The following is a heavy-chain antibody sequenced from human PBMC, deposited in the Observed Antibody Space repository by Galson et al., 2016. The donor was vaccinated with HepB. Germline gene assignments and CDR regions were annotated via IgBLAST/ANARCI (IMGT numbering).Heavy chain of an antibody. V-gene: IGHV3-23*01. CDR2: ISGSGSGP. CDR1: GFTFTNYA. J-gene: IGHJ4*02. Sequence: SLRLSCAASGFTFTNYAMSWVRQAPGKGLEWVSGISGSGSGPYYTDSVKGRFTISRDNSKNTLYLQMNSLRAEDTAFYYCAKEKGTGYSPFDYWGQGTLVTVSS. CDR3: AKEKGTGYSPFDY. D-gene: IGHD2-8*02.